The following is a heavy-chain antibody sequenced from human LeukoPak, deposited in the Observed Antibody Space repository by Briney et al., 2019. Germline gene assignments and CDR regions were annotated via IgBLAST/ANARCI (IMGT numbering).Heavy chain of an antibody. CDR2: IYYSGST. J-gene: IGHJ4*02. CDR1: GGSISSYY. V-gene: IGHV4-59*01. D-gene: IGHD3-3*01. CDR3: ARGVEYTSRSGRFDY. Sequence: SETLSLTCTVSGGSISSYYWSWIRQPPGKGLEWIGYIYYSGSTNYNPSLKSRVTISVDTSKNQFSLKLSSVTAADTAVYYCARGVEYTSRSGRFDYWGQGTLVTVSS.